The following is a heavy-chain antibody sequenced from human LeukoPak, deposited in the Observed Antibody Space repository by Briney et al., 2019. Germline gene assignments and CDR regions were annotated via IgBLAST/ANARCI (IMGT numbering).Heavy chain of an antibody. J-gene: IGHJ4*02. CDR3: ARVRLRFLEWFGYYFDY. CDR1: GYTFTSYG. CDR2: ISAYNGNT. Sequence: GASVKVSCKASGYTFTSYGISWVRQAPGQGLEWMGWISAYNGNTNYAQKLQGRVTMTTDTSTSTAYMELRSLRSDDTAVYYCARVRLRFLEWFGYYFDYWGQGTLVTVSS. V-gene: IGHV1-18*01. D-gene: IGHD3-3*01.